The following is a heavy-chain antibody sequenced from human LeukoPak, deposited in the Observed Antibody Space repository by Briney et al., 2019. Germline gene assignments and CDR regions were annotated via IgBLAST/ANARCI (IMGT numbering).Heavy chain of an antibody. J-gene: IGHJ4*02. CDR3: ARSAIYCSGGSCYLAYYFDY. CDR2: IYTSGST. V-gene: IGHV4-61*02. CDR1: GGSISSGSYY. Sequence: SETLSLTCTVSGGSISSGSYYWSWIRQPAGKGLEWIGRIYTSGSTNYNPSLKSRVTISVDTSKNQFSLKLSSVTAADTAVYYCARSAIYCSGGSCYLAYYFDYWGQGTLVTVSS. D-gene: IGHD2-15*01.